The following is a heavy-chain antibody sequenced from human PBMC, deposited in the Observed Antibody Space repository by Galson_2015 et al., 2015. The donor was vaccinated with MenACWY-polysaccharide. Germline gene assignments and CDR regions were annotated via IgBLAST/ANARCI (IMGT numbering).Heavy chain of an antibody. J-gene: IGHJ4*02. CDR1: GFTLRNYA. V-gene: IGHV3-23*01. CDR3: SRYCSGIRCYSGLDY. Sequence: SLRLSCAASGFTLRNYAMNWVRQAPGKGLEWVSTVTSSGDATYYADSVKGRFTISRDNSRNTLYLQMNSLRAEDTAVYYCSRYCSGIRCYSGLDYWGQGTLVTVSS. CDR2: VTSSGDAT. D-gene: IGHD2-15*01.